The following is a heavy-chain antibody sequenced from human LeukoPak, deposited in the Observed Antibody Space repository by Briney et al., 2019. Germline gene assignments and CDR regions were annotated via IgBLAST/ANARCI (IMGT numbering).Heavy chain of an antibody. J-gene: IGHJ3*02. CDR2: IYPGDSDT. D-gene: IGHD4-23*01. V-gene: IGHV5-51*01. Sequence: GESLKISCKGSGYTFITYWIGWVRQMPGKSLEWMGIIYPGDSDTRYSPSFQGQVTISADKSTNTAYLQWSSLKASDTAMYYCARPDDYGGKPAAFNIWGQGTMVTVSS. CDR3: ARPDDYGGKPAAFNI. CDR1: GYTFITYW.